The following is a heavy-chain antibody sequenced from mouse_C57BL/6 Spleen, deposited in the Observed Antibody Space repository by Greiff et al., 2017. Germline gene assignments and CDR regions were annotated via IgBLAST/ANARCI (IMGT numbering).Heavy chain of an antibody. V-gene: IGHV1-69*01. CDR2: IDPSDSYT. J-gene: IGHJ2*01. D-gene: IGHD2-4*01. CDR1: GYTFTSYW. Sequence: QVQLKQPGAELVMPGASVKLSCKASGYTFTSYWMHWVKQRPGQGLEWIGEIDPSDSYTNYNQKFKGKSTLTVDKSSSTAYMQLSSLTSEDSAVYYSGTRSTMITFDYWGQGTTRTVSS. CDR3: GTRSTMITFDY.